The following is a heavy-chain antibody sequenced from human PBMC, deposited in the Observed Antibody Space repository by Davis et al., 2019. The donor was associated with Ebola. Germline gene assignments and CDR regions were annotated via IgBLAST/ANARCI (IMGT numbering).Heavy chain of an antibody. V-gene: IGHV1-18*01. CDR2: ISAYNGNT. CDR3: ARGSRNGWYFVFDY. J-gene: IGHJ4*02. Sequence: ASVKVSCKASGYTLISYGISWVRQAPGQGLEWMGWISAYNGNTNYAQKLQGRVTMTTDTSTSTAYMELRSLRSDDTAVYYCARGSRNGWYFVFDYWGQGTLVTVSS. CDR1: GYTLISYG. D-gene: IGHD6-19*01.